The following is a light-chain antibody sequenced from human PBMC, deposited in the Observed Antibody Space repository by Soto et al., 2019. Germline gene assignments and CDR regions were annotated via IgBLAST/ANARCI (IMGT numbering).Light chain of an antibody. V-gene: IGKV3-11*01. CDR2: DAS. CDR3: QQRSNWPPA. J-gene: IGKJ3*01. CDR1: QSVSSY. Sequence: EIVLTQSPATLSLSPGERATLSCRASQSVSSYLAWYQQKPGQAPRLLIYDASTRATGIPARFSGSGSGTDFTLTISSLEPEDFAVYYCQQRSNWPPAFGPATNVDI.